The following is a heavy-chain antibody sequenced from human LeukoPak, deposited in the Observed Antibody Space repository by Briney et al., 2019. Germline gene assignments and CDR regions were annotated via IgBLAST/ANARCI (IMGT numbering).Heavy chain of an antibody. CDR1: GGSFSGYY. D-gene: IGHD3-3*01. V-gene: IGHV4-34*01. Sequence: SETLSLTCAVYGGSFSGYYWSWIRQPPGKGQEWIGEINHSGSTNYNPSLKSRVTISVDTSKNQFSLKLSSVTAADTAVYYCARGGPVPNYDFWSGYLIDNWFDPWGQGTLVTVSS. J-gene: IGHJ5*02. CDR2: INHSGST. CDR3: ARGGPVPNYDFWSGYLIDNWFDP.